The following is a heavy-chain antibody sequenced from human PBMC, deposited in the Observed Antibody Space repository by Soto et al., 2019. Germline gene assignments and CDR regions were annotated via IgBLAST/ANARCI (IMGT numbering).Heavy chain of an antibody. V-gene: IGHV5-51*01. D-gene: IGHD3-3*01. CDR2: IFPGDPET. J-gene: IGHJ6*02. CDR1: GYTFTTYW. CDR3: ARPLRFLADYYGMEV. Sequence: GESLKISCKGSGYTFTTYWIGWVRQMPGKGLEWMGIIFPGDPETRYSPSFRGQVTMSADKSITTAYLQWSSLKASDTAIYYCARPLRFLADYYGMEVWGQGTMVTVSS.